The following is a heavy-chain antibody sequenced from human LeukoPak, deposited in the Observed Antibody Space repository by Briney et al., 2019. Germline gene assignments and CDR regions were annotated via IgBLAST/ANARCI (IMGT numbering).Heavy chain of an antibody. CDR3: ARGGLTVTTPIDY. J-gene: IGHJ4*02. CDR1: GFTFSTYW. CDR2: ISSGGSDI. V-gene: IGHV3-74*01. Sequence: TGGSLRLSCAASGFTFSTYWMHWVRQAPGKGLVWVSRISSGGSDITYADSVKGRFTISRDNAKDTLYLQMDNLSAADTAVYYCARGGLTVTTPIDYWGQGTLVTVSS. D-gene: IGHD4-11*01.